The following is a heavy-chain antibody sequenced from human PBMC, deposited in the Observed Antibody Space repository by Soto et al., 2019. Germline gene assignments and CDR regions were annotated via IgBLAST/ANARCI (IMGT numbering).Heavy chain of an antibody. CDR1: GFTFRTYW. Sequence: GGSLRLSCAASGFTFRTYWMTWVRQAPGKGLEWVANIKQDGSEKYYVDSVKGRFTISRDNAKNSLYLQMNSLGAEDTAVYYCAHLWFGTSYSPLRYWGQGTLVTVSS. CDR2: IKQDGSEK. J-gene: IGHJ4*02. V-gene: IGHV3-7*01. CDR3: AHLWFGTSYSPLRY. D-gene: IGHD3-10*01.